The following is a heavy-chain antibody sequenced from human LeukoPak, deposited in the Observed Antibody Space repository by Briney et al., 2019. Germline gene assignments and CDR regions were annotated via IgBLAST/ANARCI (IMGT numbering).Heavy chain of an antibody. Sequence: PSETLSLTCTVSGGSISSSSYYWGWIRQPPGKGLEWIGSIYYSGSTYYNPSLKSRVTISVDTSKNQFSLKLSSVTAADTAVYYCARVPTDIGYYYMDVGGKGTTVTVSS. CDR3: ARVPTDIGYYYMDV. CDR2: IYYSGST. CDR1: GGSISSSSYY. J-gene: IGHJ6*03. V-gene: IGHV4-39*07. D-gene: IGHD2-15*01.